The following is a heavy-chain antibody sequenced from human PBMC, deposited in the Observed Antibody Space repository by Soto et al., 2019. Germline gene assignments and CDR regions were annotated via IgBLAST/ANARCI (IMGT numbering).Heavy chain of an antibody. J-gene: IGHJ3*01. CDR3: RRDPSTFWWGKKTDGLDV. Sequence: QVRLVQSGAEVAKPGASVKVSCRASGYTFTQFPIYWVRLAPGQRLEWLGWIHTGSGNTKVSQRFQDRVTITRDTSSTPTSLELSRLTSEDTAIYFCRRDPSTFWWGKKTDGLDVWGQGTIVTVSS. CDR1: GYTFTQFP. CDR2: IHTGSGNT. V-gene: IGHV1-3*04. D-gene: IGHD2-21*01.